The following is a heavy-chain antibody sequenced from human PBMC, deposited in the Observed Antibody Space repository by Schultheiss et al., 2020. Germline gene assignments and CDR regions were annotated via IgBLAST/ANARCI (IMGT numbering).Heavy chain of an antibody. Sequence: SETLSLTCAVYGGSFSGYYWSWIRQPPGKGLEWIGEINHSGSTNYNPSLKSRVTISVDTSKNQFSLKLSSVTAADTAVYYCARGLASKMATIRRTGGVNFDYWGQGTLVTVSS. D-gene: IGHD5-24*01. CDR1: GGSFSGYY. CDR2: INHSGST. J-gene: IGHJ4*02. CDR3: ARGLASKMATIRRTGGVNFDY. V-gene: IGHV4-34*01.